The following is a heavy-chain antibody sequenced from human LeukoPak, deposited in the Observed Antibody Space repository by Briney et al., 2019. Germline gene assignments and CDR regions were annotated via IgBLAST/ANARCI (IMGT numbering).Heavy chain of an antibody. J-gene: IGHJ4*02. Sequence: TSETLSLTCAVCGGSFNGYYWSWLRQPPGKGLEGRGEINHSGSTNYNPSLKSRVAISVDTSKNQLSLKLSSVTAADTDVYYCARLRSDYYDSSGSSDYWGQGTLVTVSS. CDR1: GGSFNGYY. CDR2: INHSGST. V-gene: IGHV4-34*01. D-gene: IGHD3-22*01. CDR3: ARLRSDYYDSSGSSDY.